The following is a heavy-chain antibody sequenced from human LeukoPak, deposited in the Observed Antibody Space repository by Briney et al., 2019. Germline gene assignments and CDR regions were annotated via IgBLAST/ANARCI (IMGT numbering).Heavy chain of an antibody. Sequence: GGSLRLSCAASGYTFSCYAMSWVRQAQGKGLEWVSAIGGSGGSTYYADSVKGRFTISRDNSKNTLYLQMNSLRAEDTAVYYCAKDRMVRGAYFDYWGQGALVTVSS. CDR1: GYTFSCYA. D-gene: IGHD3-10*01. J-gene: IGHJ4*02. CDR2: IGGSGGST. CDR3: AKDRMVRGAYFDY. V-gene: IGHV3-23*01.